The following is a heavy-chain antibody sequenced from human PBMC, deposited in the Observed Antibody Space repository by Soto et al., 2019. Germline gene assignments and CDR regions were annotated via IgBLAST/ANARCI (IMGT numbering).Heavy chain of an antibody. Sequence: PSETLSLTCTVSGSSISSGDYYWTWIRQPPGEGLEWIGYIYYSGSTYYNPSLKSRVNISVETSKNQFSLKLGSVTAADTAVFYCARVNMGYCSGGSCYGMDVWGQGTTVTVSS. CDR1: GSSISSGDYY. CDR2: IYYSGST. J-gene: IGHJ6*02. D-gene: IGHD2-15*01. V-gene: IGHV4-30-4*01. CDR3: ARVNMGYCSGGSCYGMDV.